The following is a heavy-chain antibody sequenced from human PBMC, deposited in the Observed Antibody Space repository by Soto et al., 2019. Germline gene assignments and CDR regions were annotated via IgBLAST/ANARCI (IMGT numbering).Heavy chain of an antibody. CDR3: APDWGPNGIAAAGTHGGY. V-gene: IGHV3-23*01. D-gene: IGHD6-13*01. CDR2: ISGSGGST. CDR1: GFTFSSYA. Sequence: GGSLRLSCAASGFTFSSYAMSWVRQAPGKGLEWVSAISGSGGSTYYADSVKGRFTISRDNSKNTLYLQMNSLRAEDTAVYYCAPDWGPNGIAAAGTHGGYWGQGTLVTVSS. J-gene: IGHJ4*02.